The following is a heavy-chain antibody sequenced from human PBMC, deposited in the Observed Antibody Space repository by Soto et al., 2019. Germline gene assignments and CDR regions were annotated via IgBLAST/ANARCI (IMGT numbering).Heavy chain of an antibody. Sequence: SETLSLTCTASGGSITSSSHFWGWVRQPPGKGLEWIGTIYFTGNTYYTPSLKSRLTMSIDTSKNEFSLRLNSVTAADTAVYYCAGQTSTTAEASYGRSNWFDTWGPGTLVTVSS. J-gene: IGHJ5*02. CDR2: IYFTGNT. CDR1: GGSITSSSHF. CDR3: AGQTSTTAEASYGRSNWFDT. V-gene: IGHV4-39*01. D-gene: IGHD3-16*01.